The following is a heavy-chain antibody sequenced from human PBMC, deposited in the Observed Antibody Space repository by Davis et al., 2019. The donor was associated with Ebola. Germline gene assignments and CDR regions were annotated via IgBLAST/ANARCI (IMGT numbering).Heavy chain of an antibody. CDR1: GFSVSSNY. Sequence: PGGSLRLSCAASGFSVSSNYMSWVRQAPGKGLQWVSVIYSDGVTYYADSVKGRFTISRDSSTNTLYLQMNSLRAEDTAMYYCARGAGNFEYWGQGTLVTVSS. V-gene: IGHV3-53*01. CDR3: ARGAGNFEY. CDR2: IYSDGVT. J-gene: IGHJ4*02. D-gene: IGHD6-19*01.